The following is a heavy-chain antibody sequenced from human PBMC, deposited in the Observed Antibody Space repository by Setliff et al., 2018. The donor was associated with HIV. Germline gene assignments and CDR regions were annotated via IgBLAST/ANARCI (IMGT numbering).Heavy chain of an antibody. D-gene: IGHD5-12*01. J-gene: IGHJ6*02. CDR3: SYSGYHLYYYYGMDV. CDR2: IRSKTYGGTT. CDR1: GLTLGDYA. V-gene: IGHV3-49*04. Sequence: GGSLRLSCTASGLTLGDYAMSWVRQAPGKGLEWVGFIRSKTYGGTTEYAASVKGRFTISRDDSKSIAYLQMNSLKTEDTGVYHCSYSGYHLYYYYGMDVWGQGTTVTVSS.